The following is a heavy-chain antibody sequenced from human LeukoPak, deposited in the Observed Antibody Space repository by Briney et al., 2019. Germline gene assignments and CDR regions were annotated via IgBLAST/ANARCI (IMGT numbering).Heavy chain of an antibody. V-gene: IGHV4-34*01. CDR2: INHSGST. J-gene: IGHJ4*02. D-gene: IGHD2-2*02. CDR1: GGSFSGYY. CDR3: ASLDIVVVPAAIPGPIVDY. Sequence: SETLSLTCAVYGGSFSGYYWSWIRQPPGKGLEWIGEINHSGSTNYNPSLKSRVTISVDTSKNQFSLKLSSVTAADTAVYYCASLDIVVVPAAIPGPIVDYWGQGTLVTVSS.